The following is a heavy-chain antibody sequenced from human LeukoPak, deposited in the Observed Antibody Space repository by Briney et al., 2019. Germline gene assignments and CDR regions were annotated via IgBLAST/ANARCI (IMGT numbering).Heavy chain of an antibody. Sequence: GSLRLSCAASGFTFSSYAMSWVRQAPGKGLEWIGEINHSGSTNYNPSLKSRVTISVDTSKNQFSLKLSSVTAADTAVYYCARRSSWTNYEYFQHWGQGTLVTVSS. CDR2: INHSGST. CDR3: ARRSSWTNYEYFQH. J-gene: IGHJ1*01. CDR1: GFTFSSYA. V-gene: IGHV4-34*08. D-gene: IGHD6-13*01.